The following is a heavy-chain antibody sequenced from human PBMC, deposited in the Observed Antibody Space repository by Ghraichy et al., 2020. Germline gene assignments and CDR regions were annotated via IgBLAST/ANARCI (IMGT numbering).Heavy chain of an antibody. CDR2: IKQDGNEK. Sequence: GGSLRLSCAASGFTFRSYWMSWVRQAPGKGLEWVANIKQDGNEKYHVDSVKGRFTISRDNAKNSLYLQMNSLRAEDTAVYYCARQDGGHNYGMDVWGQGTTVTVSS. CDR1: GFTFRSYW. J-gene: IGHJ6*02. CDR3: ARQDGGHNYGMDV. V-gene: IGHV3-7*03. D-gene: IGHD3-16*01.